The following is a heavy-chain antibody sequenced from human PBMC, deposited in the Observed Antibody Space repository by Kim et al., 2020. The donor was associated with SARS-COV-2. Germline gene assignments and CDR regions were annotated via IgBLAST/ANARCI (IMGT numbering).Heavy chain of an antibody. Sequence: GGSLRLSCAASGFTFSSHNMNWVRQAPGKGLEWLSYISSSGNTSYYTDSVKGRFTISRDNVKNSLYLQMNSLRDDDTAIYYCARERCSAGTCYWGDYWGQGTLATAS. CDR1: GFTFSSHN. D-gene: IGHD2-15*01. CDR2: ISSSGNTS. J-gene: IGHJ4*02. CDR3: ARERCSAGTCYWGDY. V-gene: IGHV3-48*02.